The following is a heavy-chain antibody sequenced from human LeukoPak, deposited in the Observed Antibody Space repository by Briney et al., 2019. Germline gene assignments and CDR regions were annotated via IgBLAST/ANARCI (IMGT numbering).Heavy chain of an antibody. CDR2: ISAYNGNT. Sequence: GASVKVSCKASGYTFTSYGISWVRQAPGQGLGWMGWISAYNGNTNYAQKLQGRVTMTTDTSTSTDYMELRRLRSDDTAVYYCARVWFGELADYNWFDPWGQGTLVTVSS. CDR1: GYTFTSYG. J-gene: IGHJ5*02. D-gene: IGHD3-10*01. V-gene: IGHV1-18*01. CDR3: ARVWFGELADYNWFDP.